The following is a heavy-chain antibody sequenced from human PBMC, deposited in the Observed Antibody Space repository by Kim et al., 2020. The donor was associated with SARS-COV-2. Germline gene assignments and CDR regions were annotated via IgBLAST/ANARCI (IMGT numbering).Heavy chain of an antibody. CDR2: INYDRST. CDR3: ASGRYFDWLFHQSPHYFDY. Sequence: SETLSLTCAVYGDPVNGYYWSWIRQPPGKGLEWIGEINYDRSTNYKPSLKSRVTMSLDSSKSQFSLRLTSLTAAATAVYYCASGRYFDWLFHQSPHYFDYWGQGNLVTVSS. D-gene: IGHD3-9*01. J-gene: IGHJ4*02. V-gene: IGHV4-34*01. CDR1: GDPVNGYY.